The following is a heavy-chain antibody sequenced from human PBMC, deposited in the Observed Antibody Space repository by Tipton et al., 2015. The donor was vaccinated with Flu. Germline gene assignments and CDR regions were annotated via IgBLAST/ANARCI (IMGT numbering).Heavy chain of an antibody. J-gene: IGHJ6*02. V-gene: IGHV4-38-2*02. D-gene: IGHD2-15*01. CDR2: ACHSGNT. CDR3: ARGRYCSGGSCYSTLNYYYYGMDV. CDR1: GDSFGSGYC. Sequence: TLSLTCSVSGDSFGSGYCWGWVRQPPGKGLDWIGNACHSGNTYYNPSLRSRVTISVDTSKNQFSLKLSSVTAADTAVYYCARGRYCSGGSCYSTLNYYYYGMDVWGQGTTVTVSS.